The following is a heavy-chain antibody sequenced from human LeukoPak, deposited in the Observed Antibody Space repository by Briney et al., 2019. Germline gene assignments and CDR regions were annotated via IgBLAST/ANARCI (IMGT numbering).Heavy chain of an antibody. CDR3: ARVRGATLSYHYFDY. V-gene: IGHV3-48*02. J-gene: IGHJ4*02. CDR1: GFTFSNYW. CDR2: IIGSGDLI. Sequence: PGGSLRLSCAASGFTFSNYWMSGVRQAPGRGLEWVSFIIGSGDLIYYADSVKGRFTISRDNAKNSLYLQMNSLRDEDTAVYYCARVRGATLSYHYFDYWGQGALVTVSS. D-gene: IGHD1-26*01.